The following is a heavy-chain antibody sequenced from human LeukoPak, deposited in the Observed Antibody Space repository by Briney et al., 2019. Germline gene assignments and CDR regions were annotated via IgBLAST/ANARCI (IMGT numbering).Heavy chain of an antibody. CDR2: ISSSGSSGTTT. Sequence: GGSLRLSCAAPGFTFSDYYVTWIPQAPGKGLVWVSYISSSGSSGTTTHYADSVKGRFTISRDNAKNSLYLQMNSLRAEDVALYYCAEATREMCRNYYEPKEPDWCFDLWGRGTLVAVSS. V-gene: IGHV3-11*01. D-gene: IGHD3-22*01. CDR1: GFTFSDYY. J-gene: IGHJ2*01. CDR3: AEATREMCRNYYEPKEPDWCFDL.